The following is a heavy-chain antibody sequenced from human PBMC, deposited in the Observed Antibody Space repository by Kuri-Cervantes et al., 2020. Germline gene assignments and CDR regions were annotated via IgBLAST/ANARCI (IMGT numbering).Heavy chain of an antibody. J-gene: IGHJ3*02. V-gene: IGHV1-18*01. CDR2: ISAYNGNT. CDR3: ASGDILTGYGPSNDAFDI. D-gene: IGHD3-9*01. CDR1: GYTFTSYG. Sequence: ASVKVSCKASGYTFTSYGISWVRQAPGQGLEWMGWISAYNGNTNYAQKLQGRVTMTTDTSTSTAHMELRSLRSDDTAVYYCASGDILTGYGPSNDAFDIWGQGTMVTVSS.